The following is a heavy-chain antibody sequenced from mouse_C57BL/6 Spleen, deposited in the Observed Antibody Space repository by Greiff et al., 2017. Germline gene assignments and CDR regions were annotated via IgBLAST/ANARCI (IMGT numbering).Heavy chain of an antibody. D-gene: IGHD1-1*01. CDR3: ARSGDYSLYYFDY. CDR2: IDPEDGET. J-gene: IGHJ2*01. V-gene: IGHV14-2*01. CDR1: GFNIKDYY. Sequence: EVQLKHSGAELVKPGASVKLSCTASGFNIKDYYMHWVKQRTEQGLEWIGRIDPEDGETEYAPKFQGKATITADTSSNTAYLQLSSLTSEDTAVYYCARSGDYSLYYFDYWGQGTTLTVSS.